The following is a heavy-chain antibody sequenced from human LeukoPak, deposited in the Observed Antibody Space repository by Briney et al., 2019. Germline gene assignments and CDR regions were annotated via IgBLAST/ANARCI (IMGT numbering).Heavy chain of an antibody. CDR3: ARDNYGSGSYYFDY. CDR2: IDWDDDK. CDR1: GFSLRTSGMC. J-gene: IGHJ4*02. Sequence: SGPALVKPTPTLTLTCTFSGFSLRTSGMCVSCIRQPPGKALEWLAPIDWDDDKYYTTSLKTRLTISEDTSKNQVVLTMTNMDPVDTATYYCARDNYGSGSYYFDYWGQGTLVTVSS. V-gene: IGHV2-70*01. D-gene: IGHD3-10*01.